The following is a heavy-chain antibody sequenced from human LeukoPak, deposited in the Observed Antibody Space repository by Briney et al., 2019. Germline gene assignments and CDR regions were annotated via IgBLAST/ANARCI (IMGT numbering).Heavy chain of an antibody. CDR1: GYTFTSYG. V-gene: IGHV1-18*01. Sequence: ASVKFSCKASGYTFTSYGISWVRQAPGQGLEWMGWISAYNGNTNYAQKLQGRVTMTTDTSTSTAYMELRSLRSDDTAVYYCARDRAVAGHTRNDYWGQGTLVTVSS. CDR2: ISAYNGNT. J-gene: IGHJ4*02. CDR3: ARDRAVAGHTRNDY. D-gene: IGHD6-19*01.